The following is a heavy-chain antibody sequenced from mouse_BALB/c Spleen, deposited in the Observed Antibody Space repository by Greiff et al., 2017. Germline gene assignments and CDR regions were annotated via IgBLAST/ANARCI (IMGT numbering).Heavy chain of an antibody. CDR1: GYTFTDYA. V-gene: IGHV1S137*01. D-gene: IGHD1-2*01. J-gene: IGHJ2*01. CDR2: ISTYYGDA. Sequence: VQLQQSGAELVRPGVSVKISCKGSGYTFTDYAMHWVKQSHAKSLEWIGVISTYYGDASYNQKFKGKATMTVDKSSSTAYMELARLTSEDSAIYYCASGYYGLDYWGQGTTLTVSS. CDR3: ASGYYGLDY.